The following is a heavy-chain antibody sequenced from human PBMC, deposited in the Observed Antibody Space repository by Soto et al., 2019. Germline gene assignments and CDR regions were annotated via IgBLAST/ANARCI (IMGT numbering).Heavy chain of an antibody. CDR2: ISGSGTTI. CDR1: GFTFSSYS. J-gene: IGHJ6*02. CDR3: AREVTVFGVIIPTPMDV. V-gene: IGHV3-21*05. Sequence: EVQLVESGGGLVKPGGSLRLSCAASGFTFSSYSMNWVRQAPGKGLEWISYISGSGTTIYYADSVKGRFTISRDNAKKSLYLQMNSLRAEDTAVYYCAREVTVFGVIIPTPMDVWGQGTTVTVSS. D-gene: IGHD3-3*01.